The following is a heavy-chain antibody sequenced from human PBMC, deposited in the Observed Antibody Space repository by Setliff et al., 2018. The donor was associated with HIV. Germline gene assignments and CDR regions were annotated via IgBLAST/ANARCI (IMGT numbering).Heavy chain of an antibody. CDR2: INQSGIS. D-gene: IGHD3-3*01. CDR3: ARGGGFWSGQLDY. V-gene: IGHV4-34*01. CDR1: GGSFSDHY. J-gene: IGHJ4*02. Sequence: LSLTCAVYGGSFSDHYWTWIRQPPGKGLEWIGEINQSGISNFNPSLKSRVTMPIDTPKNQFSLKLSSVTTADTAVYFCARGGGFWSGQLDYWGQGTLVTVSS.